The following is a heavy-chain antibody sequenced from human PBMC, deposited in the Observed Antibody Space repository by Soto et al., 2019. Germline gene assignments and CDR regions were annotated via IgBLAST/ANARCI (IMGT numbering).Heavy chain of an antibody. D-gene: IGHD2-15*01. V-gene: IGHV3-21*01. CDR3: ARDRYCSGGSCSPLGY. CDR2: ISSSSSYI. Sequence: EVQLVESGGGLVKPGGSLRLSCAASGFTFSSYSMNWVRQAPGKGLEWVSSISSSSSYIYYADSVKGRFTISRDNAKNSLYLQMNSLRAEDTAVYYCARDRYCSGGSCSPLGYWGQGTLVTVSS. CDR1: GFTFSSYS. J-gene: IGHJ4*02.